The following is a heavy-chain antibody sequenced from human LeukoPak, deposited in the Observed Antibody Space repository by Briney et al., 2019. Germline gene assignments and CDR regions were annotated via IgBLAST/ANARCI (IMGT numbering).Heavy chain of an antibody. J-gene: IGHJ4*02. CDR2: IRGKGYDGTT. V-gene: IGHV3-49*04. D-gene: IGHD3-10*01. CDR3: ARLRRHLWFNLDY. Sequence: PGRSLRLSCTGSGFTFSDYGVTWVRQAPGKGLEWVGFIRGKGYDGTTEYAASVKGRFTISRDDSRSIAYLHMNSLKIEDTGVYYCARLRRHLWFNLDYWGQGSLVTVSS. CDR1: GFTFSDYG.